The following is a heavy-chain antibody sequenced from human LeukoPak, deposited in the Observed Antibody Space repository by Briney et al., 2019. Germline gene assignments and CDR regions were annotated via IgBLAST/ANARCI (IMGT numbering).Heavy chain of an antibody. D-gene: IGHD2-21*01. J-gene: IGHJ4*02. CDR2: ISSSSSFM. CDR1: GFTFSSYS. CDR3: VRVDHSLGKTYFDY. V-gene: IGHV3-21*01. Sequence: PGGSLRLSCTVSGFTFSSYSLNWVRQAPGKGPEWVSSISSSSSFMYYADSVKGRFTISRDNAKNALYLQMNSLRAEDTAVYYCVRVDHSLGKTYFDYWGQGTLVIVSS.